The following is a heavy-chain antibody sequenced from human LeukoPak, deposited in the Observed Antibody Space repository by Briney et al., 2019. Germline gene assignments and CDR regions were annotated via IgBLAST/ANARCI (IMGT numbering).Heavy chain of an antibody. CDR3: ARAIRDAFDI. V-gene: IGHV4-34*09. Sequence: PSETLSLTCAVYGGSFSGYYWSWIRQPPGKGLEWIGYIYYSGSTYYNPSLKSRVTVSVDTSKNQFSLKLSSVTAADTAVYYCARAIRDAFDIWGQGTMVTVSS. J-gene: IGHJ3*02. CDR2: IYYSGST. CDR1: GGSFSGYY.